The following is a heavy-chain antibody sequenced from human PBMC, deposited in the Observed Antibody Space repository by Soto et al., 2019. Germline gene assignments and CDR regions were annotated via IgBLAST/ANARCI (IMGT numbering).Heavy chain of an antibody. D-gene: IGHD3-9*01. CDR2: IIPIFGTA. Sequence: SVKVSCKASGWTFSSYAISWVRQAPGQGLEWMGGIIPIFGTANYAQKFQGRVTINADESTSTAYMELSSLRSEDTAVYYCARVSELSAYFNWFDPWGQGTLVTVSS. V-gene: IGHV1-69*13. J-gene: IGHJ5*02. CDR1: GWTFSSYA. CDR3: ARVSELSAYFNWFDP.